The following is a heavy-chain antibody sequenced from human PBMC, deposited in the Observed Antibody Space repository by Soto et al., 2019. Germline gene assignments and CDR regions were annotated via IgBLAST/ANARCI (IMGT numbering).Heavy chain of an antibody. V-gene: IGHV4-34*01. CDR1: GGSFSGYY. Sequence: QVQLQQWGAGLLKPSETLSLTCAVYGGSFSGYYWSWIRQPPGKGLEWIGEINHSGSTNYNPSLKSRVTISVXXSXNXXSLKLSSVTAADTAVYYCARGRGYGDYGRVLAFDIWGQGTMVTVSS. J-gene: IGHJ3*02. CDR3: ARGRGYGDYGRVLAFDI. D-gene: IGHD4-17*01. CDR2: INHSGST.